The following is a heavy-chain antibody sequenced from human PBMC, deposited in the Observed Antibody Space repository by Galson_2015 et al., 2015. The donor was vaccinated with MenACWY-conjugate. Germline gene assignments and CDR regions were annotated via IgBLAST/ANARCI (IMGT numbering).Heavy chain of an antibody. V-gene: IGHV3-48*02. Sequence: FLRLSCAASGFTFSSYSMNWVRQAPGKGLEWVSYISSSSSTIYYADSVKGRFTISRDNAKNSLYLQMNSLRDEDTAVYYCARNYDFWSVAFDIWGQGTMVTVSS. CDR1: GFTFSSYS. J-gene: IGHJ3*02. CDR3: ARNYDFWSVAFDI. D-gene: IGHD3-3*01. CDR2: ISSSSSTI.